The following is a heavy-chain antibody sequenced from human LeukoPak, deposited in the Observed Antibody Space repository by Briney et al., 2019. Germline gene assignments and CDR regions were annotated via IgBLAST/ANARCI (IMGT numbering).Heavy chain of an antibody. J-gene: IGHJ4*02. V-gene: IGHV1-2*02. CDR1: GYTFTGYY. CDR3: ARDMPAYSSSAGDY. Sequence: ASVKVSCKASGYTFTGYYMHWVRPAPGQGLEWMGWINPNSGGTNYAQKFQGRVTMTRDTSISTAYMELSRLRSDDTAVYYCARDMPAYSSSAGDYWGQGTLVTVSS. CDR2: INPNSGGT. D-gene: IGHD6-6*01.